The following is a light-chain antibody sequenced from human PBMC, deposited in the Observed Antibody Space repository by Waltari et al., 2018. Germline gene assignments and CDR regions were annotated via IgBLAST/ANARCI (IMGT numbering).Light chain of an antibody. J-gene: IGKJ2*01. CDR1: QDISRY. CDR2: DVS. Sequence: DIQMTQSPSSLSASVGDRVTITCQASQDISRYLNWYQQRPGKAPKLLIYDVSNLESGVPSRFSGGGSGTDFSFTISSLQSEDIATYYCQQYEDVPYTFGQGTKLMIK. V-gene: IGKV1-33*01. CDR3: QQYEDVPYT.